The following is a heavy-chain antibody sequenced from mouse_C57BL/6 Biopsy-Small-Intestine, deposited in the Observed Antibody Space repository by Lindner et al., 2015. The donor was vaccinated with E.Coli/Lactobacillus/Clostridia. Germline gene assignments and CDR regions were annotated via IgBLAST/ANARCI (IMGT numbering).Heavy chain of an antibody. V-gene: IGHV1-42*01. CDR2: INPSTGGT. CDR3: ARRHYSNPWFAY. Sequence: VQLQESGPELVKPGASVKISCKASGYSFTGYYMHWVKQSPEKSLEWIGEINPSTGGTTYNQKFKAKATLTVDKSSSTAYMQLKSLTSGDSAVYYCARRHYSNPWFAYWGQGTLVTVSA. CDR1: GYSFTGYY. D-gene: IGHD2-5*01. J-gene: IGHJ3*01.